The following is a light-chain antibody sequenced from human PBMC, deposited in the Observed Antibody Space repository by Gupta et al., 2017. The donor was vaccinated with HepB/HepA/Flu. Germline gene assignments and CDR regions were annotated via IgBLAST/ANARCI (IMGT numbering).Light chain of an antibody. CDR2: DDS. CDR3: QVWISSSDHYV. J-gene: IGLJ1*01. V-gene: IGLV3-21*03. CDR1: NIGSKS. Sequence: SYVLTQPPSVSVAPGMTARINSEGNNIGSKSVHWYQQKPGQAPVLVVYDDSDRPSGIPERFSGSNSGNTATLTISRVEAGDEADYYCQVWISSSDHYVFGSGTKVTVL.